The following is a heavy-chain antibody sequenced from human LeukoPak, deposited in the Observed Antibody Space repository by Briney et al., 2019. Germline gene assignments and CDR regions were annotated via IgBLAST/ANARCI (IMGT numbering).Heavy chain of an antibody. J-gene: IGHJ6*03. Sequence: SETLSLTCTVSGDSISSSSYYWGWIRQPPGKGLEWIGRIYYSGSTYYNPSLKSRVTISVDTSKTQFSLKLSCVTAADTAVYYCAIRYYDFWSGRGYYMDVWGKGTTVTVSS. CDR3: AIRYYDFWSGRGYYMDV. V-gene: IGHV4-39*01. CDR1: GDSISSSSYY. CDR2: IYYSGST. D-gene: IGHD3-3*01.